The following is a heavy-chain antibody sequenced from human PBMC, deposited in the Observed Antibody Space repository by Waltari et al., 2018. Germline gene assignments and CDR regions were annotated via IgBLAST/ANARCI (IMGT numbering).Heavy chain of an antibody. CDR1: GGSISSYY. Sequence: QVQLQESGPGLVKPSETLSLTCTVSGGSISSYYWSWIRQPAGKGLEWIGRIYTSGSTNYNPSLKSRVTMSVDTSKNQFSLKLSSVTAADTAVYYCARVDTAMVSGYYYYYMDVWGKGTTVTISS. CDR3: ARVDTAMVSGYYYYYMDV. CDR2: IYTSGST. V-gene: IGHV4-4*07. D-gene: IGHD5-18*01. J-gene: IGHJ6*03.